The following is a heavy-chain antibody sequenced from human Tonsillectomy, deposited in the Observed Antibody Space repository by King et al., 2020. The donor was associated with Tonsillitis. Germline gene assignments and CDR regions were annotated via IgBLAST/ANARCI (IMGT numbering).Heavy chain of an antibody. D-gene: IGHD1-26*01. Sequence: VQLVESGGGVVQPGRSLRLSCAASGFTFSSYGMHWVRQAPGKGLEWVAVISYDGSNKYYADSVKGRFTISRDNSKNMLYLQMNSLRAEDTAVYYCAKVPLSVLHIVFYPWGQGTLVTVPS. CDR1: GFTFSSYG. CDR2: ISYDGSNK. CDR3: AKVPLSVLHIVFYP. V-gene: IGHV3-30*18. J-gene: IGHJ5*02.